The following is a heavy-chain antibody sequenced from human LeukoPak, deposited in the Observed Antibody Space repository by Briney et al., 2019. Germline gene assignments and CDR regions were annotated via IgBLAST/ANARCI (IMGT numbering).Heavy chain of an antibody. CDR2: MNPNSGNT. V-gene: IGHV1-8*01. CDR3: ARVRSVVRGVILYYFDY. D-gene: IGHD3-10*01. J-gene: IGHJ4*02. CDR1: GYIFTSHD. Sequence: ASVKVSCKASGYIFTSHDINWVRQATGQGLEWMGWMNPNSGNTGYAQKFRGRVIMTRSTSISTAYMELSSLRSEDTAVYYCARVRSVVRGVILYYFDYWGQGTLVTVSS.